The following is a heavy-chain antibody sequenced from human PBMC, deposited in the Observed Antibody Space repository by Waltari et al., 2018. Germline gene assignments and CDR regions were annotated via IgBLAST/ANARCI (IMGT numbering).Heavy chain of an antibody. Sequence: VQLVESGGGLVQPGGSLKLSCVVSGFTVTDYALHWVRLASGRRLEWVGGIRIRFNGHTTAYGASVEGRFTISRDEAKNTAFLQMSSLKTEDTAVYYCTRAYYDFWSGFYSEYWGQGTLVTVSS. J-gene: IGHJ4*02. CDR2: IRIRFNGHTT. CDR3: TRAYYDFWSGFYSEY. V-gene: IGHV3-73*02. CDR1: GFTVTDYA. D-gene: IGHD3-3*01.